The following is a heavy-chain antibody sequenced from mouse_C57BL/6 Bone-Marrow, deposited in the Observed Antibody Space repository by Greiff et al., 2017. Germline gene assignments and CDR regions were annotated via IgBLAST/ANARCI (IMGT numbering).Heavy chain of an antibody. CDR1: GFTFSSYG. D-gene: IGHD2-4*01. Sequence: VQLKESGGDLVKPGGSLKLSCAASGFTFSSYGMSWVRQTPDKRLEWVATISSGGSYTYYPDSVKGRFTISRDNAKNTLYMQMSRLKCEDTAMYYCARHGITSRDYWGQGTTLTVSS. J-gene: IGHJ2*01. CDR2: ISSGGSYT. CDR3: ARHGITSRDY. V-gene: IGHV5-6*01.